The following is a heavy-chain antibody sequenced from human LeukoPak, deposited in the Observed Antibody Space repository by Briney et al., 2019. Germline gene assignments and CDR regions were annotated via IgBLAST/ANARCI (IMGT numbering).Heavy chain of an antibody. D-gene: IGHD5-18*01. CDR1: GYTFTSYD. Sequence: ASVKVSCKASGYTFTSYDINWVRQATGQGLEWMGWMNPNSGNTGYAQKFQGRVTMTRNTSIGTAYMELSSLRSEDTAVYYCARDNGGTAMAYYSYYYMDVWGKGTTVTISS. V-gene: IGHV1-8*01. CDR3: ARDNGGTAMAYYSYYYMDV. CDR2: MNPNSGNT. J-gene: IGHJ6*03.